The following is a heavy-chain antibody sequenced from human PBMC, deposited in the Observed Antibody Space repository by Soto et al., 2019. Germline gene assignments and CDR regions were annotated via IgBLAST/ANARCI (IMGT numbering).Heavy chain of an antibody. CDR2: IKRDGRET. V-gene: IGHV3-7*05. CDR3: AREGVDTITYDY. CDR1: GFTFSSYW. Sequence: GGSLRLSCAASGFTFSSYWMSWARQAPGKGLEWVANIKRDGRETYYLDSVKGRFTISRDNAKNSLYLQMNSLGVEDTAVYYCAREGVDTITYDYWGQGTMVTGSS. D-gene: IGHD5-12*01. J-gene: IGHJ4*02.